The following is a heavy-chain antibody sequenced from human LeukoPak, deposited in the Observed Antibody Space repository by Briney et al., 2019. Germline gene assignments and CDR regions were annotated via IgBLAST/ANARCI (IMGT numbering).Heavy chain of an antibody. CDR1: GYTFTGYY. V-gene: IGHV1-2*02. CDR3: ARGLLGFMRSDYSNYWDNWFDL. CDR2: INPNSGGT. Sequence: ASVKVSCKASGYTFTGYYMHWVRQAPGQGLEWMGWINPNSGGTNYAQKFQGRVTMTRDTSISTAYMELSSLRSEDTAVYYCARGLLGFMRSDYSNYWDNWFDLCGQETLVTVSS. D-gene: IGHD4-11*01. J-gene: IGHJ5*02.